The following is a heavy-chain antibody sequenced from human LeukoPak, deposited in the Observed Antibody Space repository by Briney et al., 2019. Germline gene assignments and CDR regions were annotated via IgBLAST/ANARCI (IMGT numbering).Heavy chain of an antibody. CDR3: AKQSGFDY. Sequence: SGGSLRLSCAASGFTFSNYGMHWVRQAPGKELEWVAFVRYDGSNKYYADSVKGRFTISRDNSKNTLYLQMNSLRPEDTAVYYCAKQSGFDYWGQRTLVSVSS. CDR1: GFTFSNYG. D-gene: IGHD1-26*01. V-gene: IGHV3-30*02. J-gene: IGHJ4*02. CDR2: VRYDGSNK.